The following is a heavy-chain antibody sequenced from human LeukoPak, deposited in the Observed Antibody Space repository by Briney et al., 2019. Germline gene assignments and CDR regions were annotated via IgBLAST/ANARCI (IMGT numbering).Heavy chain of an antibody. D-gene: IGHD2-21*02. CDR3: ARYFDNTAYSWRRFDY. CDR2: INPSSSTT. Sequence: GGSLRLSCVASGFRFSNYSMTWVRQPPGKGLEWISFINPSSSTTYYADSVKGRFTISRDNAMNSLFLQVNSLRAEDTAVYYCARYFDNTAYSWRRFDYWGQGALVTVSS. CDR1: GFRFSNYS. V-gene: IGHV3-48*04. J-gene: IGHJ4*02.